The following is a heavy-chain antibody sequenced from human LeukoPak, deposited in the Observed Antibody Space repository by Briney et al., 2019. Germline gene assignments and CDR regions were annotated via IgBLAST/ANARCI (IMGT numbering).Heavy chain of an antibody. CDR2: IYYSGST. CDR3: ARQYCCSTSCYPLDY. V-gene: IGHV4-39*01. D-gene: IGHD2-2*01. J-gene: IGHJ4*02. CDR1: GGSISSGSYY. Sequence: SETLSLTCTVSGGSISSGSYYWGWIRQPPGKGLEWIGSIYYSGSTYYNPSLKSRVTISVDTSKNQFSLKLSSVTAADTAVYHCARQYCCSTSCYPLDYWGQGTLVTVSS.